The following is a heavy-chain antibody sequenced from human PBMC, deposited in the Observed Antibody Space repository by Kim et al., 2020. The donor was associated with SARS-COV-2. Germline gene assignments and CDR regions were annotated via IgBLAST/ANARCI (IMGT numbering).Heavy chain of an antibody. CDR3: ARDRINREYSMDV. D-gene: IGHD2-15*01. V-gene: IGHV4-59*01. J-gene: IGHJ6*02. Sequence: YNPSLKGRVTISVDTSKNQCSLKMSCVTAADTAVYYCARDRINREYSMDVWGQGTTVTVSS.